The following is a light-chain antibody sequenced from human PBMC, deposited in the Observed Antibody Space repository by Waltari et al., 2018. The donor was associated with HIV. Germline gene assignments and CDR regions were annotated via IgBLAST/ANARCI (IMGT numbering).Light chain of an antibody. CDR3: QSYDSSTPVV. V-gene: IGLV6-57*01. Sequence: NFMLAQPHSVSESPGKTVTISCTRSSGSIASNYVQWYQKRPGTSPTTLLYEDNQRPSWGPCRFFGSIDSSSNSASLTISALKTEDEADYYCQSYDSSTPVVFGGGTKLTV. CDR2: EDN. J-gene: IGLJ2*01. CDR1: SGSIASNY.